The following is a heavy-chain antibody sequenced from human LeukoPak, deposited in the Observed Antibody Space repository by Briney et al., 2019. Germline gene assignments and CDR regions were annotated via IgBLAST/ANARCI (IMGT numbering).Heavy chain of an antibody. CDR2: ISWNGGTT. CDR1: GFTFDDYT. D-gene: IGHD1-26*01. J-gene: IGHJ3*01. CDR3: RAASGSLGLDNAFDA. V-gene: IGHV3-43*01. Sequence: PGGSLRLSCAASGFTFDDYTMHWVRQAPGKGLEWVALISWNGGTTYYADSVRGRFTISRDNNNSSLYLQMNSLTTEDTALYYCRAASGSLGLDNAFDAWGQGTMVTVSS.